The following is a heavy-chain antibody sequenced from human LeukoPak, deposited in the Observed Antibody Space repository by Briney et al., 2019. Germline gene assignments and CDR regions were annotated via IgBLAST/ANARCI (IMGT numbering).Heavy chain of an antibody. D-gene: IGHD1-26*01. Sequence: TVKVSCKASGGTFSSYAISWVRQAPGQGLEWMGRIIPILGIANYAQKFQGRVTITADKSTSTAYMELSSLRSEDTAVYYCARDGPVSLISGSRPTSWFDPWGQGTLVTVSS. J-gene: IGHJ5*02. V-gene: IGHV1-69*04. CDR1: GGTFSSYA. CDR3: ARDGPVSLISGSRPTSWFDP. CDR2: IIPILGIA.